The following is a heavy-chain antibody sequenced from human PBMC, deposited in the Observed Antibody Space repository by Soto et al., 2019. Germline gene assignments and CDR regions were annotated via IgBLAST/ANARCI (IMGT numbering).Heavy chain of an antibody. J-gene: IGHJ3*02. CDR1: GYTFTSYG. CDR3: ARDRGRDIVVVVADSDAFDI. Sequence: AAVKVSCKASGYTFTSYGISWVRQAPGQGREWMGWISAYNGNTNYAQKLQGRVTMTTDTSTSTAYMELRSLRSDDTAVYYCARDRGRDIVVVVADSDAFDIWGQGTMVTVSS. CDR2: ISAYNGNT. D-gene: IGHD2-15*01. V-gene: IGHV1-18*01.